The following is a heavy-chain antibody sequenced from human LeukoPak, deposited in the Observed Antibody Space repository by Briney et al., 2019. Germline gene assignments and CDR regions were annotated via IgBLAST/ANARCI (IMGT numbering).Heavy chain of an antibody. CDR3: ARGDYYDSSGYYRFDY. CDR2: ISAYNGNT. CDR1: GYTFTSYG. Sequence: ASVKVSCKASGYTFTSYGISWVRQAPGQGLEWIGWISAYNGNTNYAQKLQGRVTMTTDTSTSTAYMELRSLRSDDTAVYYCARGDYYDSSGYYRFDYWGQGTLVTVSS. J-gene: IGHJ4*02. V-gene: IGHV1-18*01. D-gene: IGHD3-22*01.